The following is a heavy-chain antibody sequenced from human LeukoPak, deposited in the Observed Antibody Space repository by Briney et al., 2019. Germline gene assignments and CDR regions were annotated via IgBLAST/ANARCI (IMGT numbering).Heavy chain of an antibody. V-gene: IGHV3-23*01. D-gene: IGHD3-16*02. Sequence: PGGSLRLSCAASGFTFSSYAMSWVRQAPGKGLEWVSAISGSGGSRYYADSVKGRFTISRDNSKNTLYLQMNSLRAEDTAVYYCAKYDYVWGSYRPPFDYWGQGTLVTVSS. CDR2: ISGSGGSR. CDR3: AKYDYVWGSYRPPFDY. J-gene: IGHJ4*02. CDR1: GFTFSSYA.